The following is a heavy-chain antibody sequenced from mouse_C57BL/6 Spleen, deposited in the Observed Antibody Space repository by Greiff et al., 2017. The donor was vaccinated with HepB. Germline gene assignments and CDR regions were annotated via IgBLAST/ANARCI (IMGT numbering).Heavy chain of an antibody. CDR2: FYPGSGSI. V-gene: IGHV1-62-2*01. CDR3: ARHVPYDYIFDY. Sequence: QVQLQQSGAELVKPGASVKLSCKASGYTFNEYSIHWVKQRSGQGLEWIGWFYPGSGSIKYNEKFKDKATLTADKSSSTAYMELSRLSSEDSAVYFCARHVPYDYIFDYWGQGTTLTVSS. CDR1: GYTFNEYS. D-gene: IGHD2-4*01. J-gene: IGHJ2*01.